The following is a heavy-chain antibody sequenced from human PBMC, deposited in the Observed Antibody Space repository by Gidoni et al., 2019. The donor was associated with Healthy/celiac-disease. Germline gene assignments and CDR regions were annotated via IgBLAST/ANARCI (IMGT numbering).Heavy chain of an antibody. CDR2: IIPIFGTA. CDR3: ARGSSSWQKDYFYYGMDV. CDR1: GGTFSSYA. J-gene: IGHJ6*02. Sequence: QVQLVQSGAEVKKPGSSVKVSCKASGGTFSSYAISWVRQAPGQGLEWMGGIIPIFGTANYAQKFQGRVTITADESTSTAYMELSSLRSEDTAVYYCARGSSSWQKDYFYYGMDVWGQGTTVTVSS. V-gene: IGHV1-69*01. D-gene: IGHD6-13*01.